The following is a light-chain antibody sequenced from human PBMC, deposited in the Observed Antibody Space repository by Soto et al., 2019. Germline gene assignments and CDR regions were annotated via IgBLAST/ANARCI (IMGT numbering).Light chain of an antibody. CDR1: QSISTY. V-gene: IGKV1-39*01. Sequence: DIQMTQSPPSLPASVGDRVTLTCRASQSISTYLNWYQQKPGKAPKLLIYAASSLQSGVPSRLSGSGSGTDFTLTISSLQPEDFATYYGQQSYTIPYTFGQGTKLEIK. CDR3: QQSYTIPYT. J-gene: IGKJ2*01. CDR2: AAS.